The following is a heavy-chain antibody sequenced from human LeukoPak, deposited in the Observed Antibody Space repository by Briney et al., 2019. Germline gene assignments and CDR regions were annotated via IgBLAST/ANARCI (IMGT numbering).Heavy chain of an antibody. CDR2: ISGSGGST. D-gene: IGHD2-15*01. J-gene: IGHJ1*01. CDR1: GFTFSSYA. Sequence: QPGGSLRLSCAASGFTFSSYAMSWVRQAPGKGLEWVSAISGSGGSTYYADSVKGRFTISRDNSKNTLYLQMNSLRAEDTAVYYCAKTAPPHSRPQNPNAEYFQHWGQGTLVTVSS. V-gene: IGHV3-23*01. CDR3: AKTAPPHSRPQNPNAEYFQH.